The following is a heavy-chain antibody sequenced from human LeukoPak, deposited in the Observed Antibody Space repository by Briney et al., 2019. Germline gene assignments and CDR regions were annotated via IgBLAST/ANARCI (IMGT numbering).Heavy chain of an antibody. D-gene: IGHD6-13*01. CDR2: IYTSGST. J-gene: IGHJ4*02. CDR1: GGSISSYY. CDR3: ARGDSSSWYEVCFDY. Sequence: PSETLSLTCTVSGGSISSYYWSWIRQPAGKGLEWIGRIYTSGSTNYNPSLKSRVTISVDTSKNQFSLNLTSVTAADTAVYYCARGDSSSWYEVCFDYWGQGTLVTVSS. V-gene: IGHV4-4*07.